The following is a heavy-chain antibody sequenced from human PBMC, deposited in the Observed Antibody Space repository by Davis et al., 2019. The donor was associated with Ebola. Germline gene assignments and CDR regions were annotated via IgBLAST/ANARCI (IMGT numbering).Heavy chain of an antibody. CDR2: IYYSGST. D-gene: IGHD4-17*01. CDR3: ARVITDYGAKYFDY. V-gene: IGHV4-59*02. CDR1: GGSVSNYY. J-gene: IGHJ4*02. Sequence: MPSETLSLTCTVSGGSVSNYYWSWIRQPPGKGLEWIGYIYYSGSTNYNPSLKSRVTISVDTSKNQFSLKLSSVTAADTAVYYCARVITDYGAKYFDYWGQGTLVTVSS.